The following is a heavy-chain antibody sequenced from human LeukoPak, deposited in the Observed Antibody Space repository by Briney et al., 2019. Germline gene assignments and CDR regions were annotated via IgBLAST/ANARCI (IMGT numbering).Heavy chain of an antibody. CDR1: GYTFTSYG. Sequence: ASVKVSCKASGYTFTSYGISWVRQAPGQGLEWMGWISAYNGNTNYAQKLQGRVTMTTDTSTSTANMELRSLRSDDTAVYYCARDPRKGYYGSGSYYYMDVWGKGTTVTISS. V-gene: IGHV1-18*01. D-gene: IGHD3-10*01. CDR2: ISAYNGNT. CDR3: ARDPRKGYYGSGSYYYMDV. J-gene: IGHJ6*03.